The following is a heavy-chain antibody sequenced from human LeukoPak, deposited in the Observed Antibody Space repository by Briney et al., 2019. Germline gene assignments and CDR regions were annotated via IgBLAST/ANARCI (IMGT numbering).Heavy chain of an antibody. CDR1: GYTFTSYD. J-gene: IGHJ5*02. D-gene: IGHD2-2*01. CDR2: MNPNSGNT. V-gene: IGHV1-8*01. CDR3: ARIISKGCSSTSCYWNHWFDP. Sequence: ASVKVSCKASGYTFTSYDINWVRQATGQGLEWMGWMNPNSGNTGHAQKFQGRVTMTRNTSISTAYMELSSLRSEDTAVYYCARIISKGCSSTSCYWNHWFDPWGQGTLVTVSS.